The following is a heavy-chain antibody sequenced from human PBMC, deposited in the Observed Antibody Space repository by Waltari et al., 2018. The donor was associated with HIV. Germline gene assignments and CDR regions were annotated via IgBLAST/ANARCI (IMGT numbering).Heavy chain of an antibody. CDR3: ARGLDILTGYYHWFSDL. V-gene: IGHV4-61*02. CDR1: GGSTTSGSYY. D-gene: IGHD3-9*01. J-gene: IGHJ2*01. Sequence: QVQLQESGPGLVKPSQTLSLTCTVSGGSTTSGSYYWIWIRQPAGKGLEWIGRVYISGSANYNPSLRSRVTMSLDTSKNQFSLKLSSVTAADTAVYYCARGLDILTGYYHWFSDLWGRGTLVTVSS. CDR2: VYISGSA.